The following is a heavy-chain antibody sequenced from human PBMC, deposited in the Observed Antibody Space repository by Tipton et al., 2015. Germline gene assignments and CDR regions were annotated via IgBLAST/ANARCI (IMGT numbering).Heavy chain of an antibody. D-gene: IGHD6-6*01. V-gene: IGHV3-74*01. CDR3: ARDRGEYSSSPGLDY. CDR2: INSAGSST. CDR1: GFTFSSYW. J-gene: IGHJ4*02. Sequence: SLRLSCAASGFTFSSYWMHWVRQAPGKGLVWVSRINSAGSSTNYADSVKGRFTISRDNAKNTLYLQMNSLRAEDTAVYYCARDRGEYSSSPGLDYWGQGTLVTVSS.